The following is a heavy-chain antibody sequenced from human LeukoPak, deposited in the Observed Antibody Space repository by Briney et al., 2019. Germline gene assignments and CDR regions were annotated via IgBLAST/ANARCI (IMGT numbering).Heavy chain of an antibody. D-gene: IGHD3-9*01. CDR2: MNPNSGNT. CDR1: GYTFTSYD. V-gene: IGHV1-8*03. J-gene: IGHJ2*01. Sequence: ASVKVSCKASGYTFTSYDINWVRQATGQGLEWMGWMNPNSGNTGYAQKFQGRVTITRNTSISTAYMELSSLRSEDTAVYYCARSSYDILTGYSYWYFDLWGRGTLVTVSS. CDR3: ARSSYDILTGYSYWYFDL.